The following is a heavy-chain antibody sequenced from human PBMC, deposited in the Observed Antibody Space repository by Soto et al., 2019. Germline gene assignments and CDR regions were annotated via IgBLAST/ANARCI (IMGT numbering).Heavy chain of an antibody. CDR3: VRDVSRDANRDFDL. Sequence: GGSLRLSCADSGFAFSSYWMHWVRHTPGNVPVWVARIYSDGSRAGRAASVKGRFTITKHSDKNTLCLERGRLTVGDTVVCYCVRDVSRDANRDFDLWGQGTRVTVSS. V-gene: IGHV3-74*01. CDR2: IYSDGSRA. CDR1: GFAFSSYW. D-gene: IGHD2-8*01. J-gene: IGHJ4*02.